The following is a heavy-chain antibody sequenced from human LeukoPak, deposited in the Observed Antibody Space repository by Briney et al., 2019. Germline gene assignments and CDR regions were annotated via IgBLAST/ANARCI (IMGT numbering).Heavy chain of an antibody. CDR1: GGSISSTSYY. J-gene: IGHJ2*01. D-gene: IGHD6-19*01. V-gene: IGHV4-39*07. CDR3: ASNQWPNWYFDL. Sequence: SETLSLTCTVSGGSISSTSYYWGWIRQPPGKGLEWSGTIYYTGSTYYNPSLKSRVTISVDTSKNQFSLRLSSVTAADTAVYYCASNQWPNWYFDLWGRGTLVTVSS. CDR2: IYYTGST.